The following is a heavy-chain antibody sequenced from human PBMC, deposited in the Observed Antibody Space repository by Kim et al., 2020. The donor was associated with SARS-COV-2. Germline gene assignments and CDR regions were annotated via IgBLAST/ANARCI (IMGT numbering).Heavy chain of an antibody. V-gene: IGHV3-74*01. J-gene: IGHJ4*02. CDR3: ARDPMIRRSY. D-gene: IGHD3-10*01. Sequence: YADSVKGRFTITRDNATKTLYLQMNSLIPEDTAVYYCARDPMIRRSYWGQGILVTVSS.